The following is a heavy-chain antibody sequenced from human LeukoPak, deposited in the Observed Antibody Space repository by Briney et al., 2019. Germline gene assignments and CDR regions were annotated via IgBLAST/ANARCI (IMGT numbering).Heavy chain of an antibody. J-gene: IGHJ4*02. D-gene: IGHD3-10*01. Sequence: GGSLRLSCAASGFTFSSYAMSWVRQAPGKGLEWVSAISGSGGSTYYADSVKGRFTISRDNSKNTLYLQMNSLRAEDTAVYYCAKDLRRYYYGSGGNFDYWGQGTLVTVSS. V-gene: IGHV3-23*01. CDR1: GFTFSSYA. CDR2: ISGSGGST. CDR3: AKDLRRYYYGSGGNFDY.